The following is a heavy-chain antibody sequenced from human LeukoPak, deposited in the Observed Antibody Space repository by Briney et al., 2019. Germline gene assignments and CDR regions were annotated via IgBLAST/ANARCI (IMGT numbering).Heavy chain of an antibody. Sequence: SETLSLTCAVYGGSFSGYYWSWIRQPPGKGLEWIGYIYYSGSTYYNPSLKSRVTISVDTSKNQFSLKLSSVTAADTAVYYCAREGVRGVLHTYYFDYWGQGTLVTVSS. J-gene: IGHJ4*02. CDR1: GGSFSGYY. V-gene: IGHV4-30-4*08. CDR2: IYYSGST. D-gene: IGHD3-10*01. CDR3: AREGVRGVLHTYYFDY.